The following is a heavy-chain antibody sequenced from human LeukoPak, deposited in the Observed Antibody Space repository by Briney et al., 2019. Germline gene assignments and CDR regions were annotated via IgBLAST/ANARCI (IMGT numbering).Heavy chain of an antibody. CDR3: ARFAVHRRLLVTGQFGLDY. V-gene: IGHV1-46*01. Sequence: ASVKVSCKASGYTCTSYYMYWVRQAPGQGLEWMGLINPSGGNIRYAQKFQGRVTMTRDTSTSTVYMELSSLRSEDTAVYYCARFAVHRRLLVTGQFGLDYWGQGTLVTVSS. J-gene: IGHJ4*02. CDR1: GYTCTSYY. D-gene: IGHD3-9*01. CDR2: INPSGGNI.